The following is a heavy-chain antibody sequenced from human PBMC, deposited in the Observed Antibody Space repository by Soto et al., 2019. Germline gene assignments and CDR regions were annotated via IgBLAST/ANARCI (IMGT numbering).Heavy chain of an antibody. CDR1: GTTFSNYA. D-gene: IGHD3-22*01. J-gene: IGHJ4*02. Sequence: QVRLVQSGAEVKKTGSSVKVSCKASGTTFSNYAIGWVRQAPGQGLEWMGGIILPFGTPNYAQKFQGRVTITADESMTTGYMALRGLRFEDTAVYYCVRGPDYEGYFDYWGQGSLVTVSS. CDR3: VRGPDYEGYFDY. V-gene: IGHV1-69*12. CDR2: IILPFGTP.